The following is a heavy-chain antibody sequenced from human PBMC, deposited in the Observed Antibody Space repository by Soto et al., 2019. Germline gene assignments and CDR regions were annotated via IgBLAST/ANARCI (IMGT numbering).Heavy chain of an antibody. J-gene: IGHJ4*02. CDR3: VRGLYETSGYYYPF. CDR1: GGSISSGDYY. CDR2: IYYSGST. V-gene: IGHV4-30-4*01. D-gene: IGHD3-22*01. Sequence: SETLSLTCTVSGGSISSGDYYWSWIRQPPGKGLEWIGYIYYSGSTYYNPSLESRLTLSGDVSKNQVSLRLSSVTAADTALYYCVRGLYETSGYYYPFWGQGTPVTVSS.